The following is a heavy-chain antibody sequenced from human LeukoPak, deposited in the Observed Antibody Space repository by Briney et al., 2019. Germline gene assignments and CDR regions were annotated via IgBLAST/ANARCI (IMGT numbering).Heavy chain of an antibody. V-gene: IGHV1-8*01. D-gene: IGHD2-21*01. J-gene: IGHJ6*04. Sequence: GASVKVSCKASGYTFTSYVINWVRQATGQGLEWMGWMNPSSVNSGLALKFQGRLTMTRNPSINTASMELRSLRSEDTAIYYCARGFDLSIPHRGLDVWGNGTTVIVSS. CDR2: MNPSSVNS. CDR3: ARGFDLSIPHRGLDV. CDR1: GYTFTSYV.